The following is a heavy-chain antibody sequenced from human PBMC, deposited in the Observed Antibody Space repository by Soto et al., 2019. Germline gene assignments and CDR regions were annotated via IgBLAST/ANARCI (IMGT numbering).Heavy chain of an antibody. J-gene: IGHJ6*02. CDR1: GFTFISYA. CDR2: ISGSGGST. D-gene: IGHD3-3*01. CDR3: AKDFWSGYYYYYYGMDV. Sequence: GGSLRLSCAASGFTFISYAMIWVRLAPGKGLEWVSAISGSGGSTYYADSVKGRFTISRDNSKTTLYLQMNSLRAEDTAVYYCAKDFWSGYYYYYYGMDVWGQGTTVTVSS. V-gene: IGHV3-23*01.